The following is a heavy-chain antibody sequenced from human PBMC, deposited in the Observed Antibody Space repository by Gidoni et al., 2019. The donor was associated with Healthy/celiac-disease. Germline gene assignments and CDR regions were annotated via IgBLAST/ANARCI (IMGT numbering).Heavy chain of an antibody. CDR1: GDSVSSDSAA. D-gene: IGHD6-19*01. CDR3: AREDSNGWVPFDY. CDR2: TYYRSEWYF. Sequence: QVQLQQSGPRLVRPSQTLSLTCAISGDSVSSDSAAWHWIRQSPSRGLEWLGRTYYRSEWYFDYASSVRSRLIIKPDTSRNQFSLQLDSVTPEDTAVYFCAREDSNGWVPFDYWGQGTLVSVSS. J-gene: IGHJ4*02. V-gene: IGHV6-1*01.